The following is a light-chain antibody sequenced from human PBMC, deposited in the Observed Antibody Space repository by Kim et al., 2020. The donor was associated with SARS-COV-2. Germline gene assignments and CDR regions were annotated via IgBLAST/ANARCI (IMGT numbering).Light chain of an antibody. V-gene: IGLV6-57*04. CDR2: EDN. J-gene: IGLJ3*02. CDR3: QSYDSSSWL. CDR1: SGSIASNY. Sequence: LTQPHSVSESPGKTVTISCTRSSGSIASNYVQWYQQRPGSAPTTVIYEDNQRPSGVPDRFSGSIDSSSNSASLTISGLKTEDEADYYCQSYDSSSWLFGGGTQLTVL.